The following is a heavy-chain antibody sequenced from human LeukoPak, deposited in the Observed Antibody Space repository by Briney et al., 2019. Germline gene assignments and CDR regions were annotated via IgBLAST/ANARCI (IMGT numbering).Heavy chain of an antibody. Sequence: GGSLRLSCAASGFTFSSYDMHWVRQAPGKGLEWVSAIGPTGDTYYPDSAKGRFTISRENAKNSLYLQMNSLRAGDTAVYYCARGGGGSHYYFDYWGQGTLVTVSS. V-gene: IGHV3-13*01. J-gene: IGHJ4*02. CDR3: ARGGGGSHYYFDY. D-gene: IGHD1-26*01. CDR2: IGPTGDT. CDR1: GFTFSSYD.